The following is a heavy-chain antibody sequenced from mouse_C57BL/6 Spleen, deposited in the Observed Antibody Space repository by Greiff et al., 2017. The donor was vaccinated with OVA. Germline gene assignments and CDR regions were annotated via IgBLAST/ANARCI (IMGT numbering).Heavy chain of an antibody. J-gene: IGHJ1*03. V-gene: IGHV1-15*01. CDR2: IDPETGGT. Sequence: QVQLQQSGAELVRPGASVTLSCKASGYTFTDYEMHWVKQTPVHGLEWIGAIDPETGGTAYNQKFKGKAILTADKSSSTAYMELSSLTSEYSAVYYCTSPNYYGSSPWYFDVWGTGTTVTVSS. CDR3: TSPNYYGSSPWYFDV. CDR1: GYTFTDYE. D-gene: IGHD1-1*01.